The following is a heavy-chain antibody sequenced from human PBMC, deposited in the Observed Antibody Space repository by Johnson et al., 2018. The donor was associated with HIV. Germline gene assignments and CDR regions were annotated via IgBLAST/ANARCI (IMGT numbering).Heavy chain of an antibody. D-gene: IGHD4-11*01. J-gene: IGHJ3*02. Sequence: QVQLVESGGGVVQPGRSLRLSCAASGFTFSSYAMHWVRQAPGKGLEWVAVISYDGRNKYYADSVKGRFTISRDSSKNTLYLQMNSLRAEDTAVYYCGRDINYSNYVTDAFDIWGQGTVGTVSS. V-gene: IGHV3-30-3*01. CDR2: ISYDGRNK. CDR1: GFTFSSYA. CDR3: GRDINYSNYVTDAFDI.